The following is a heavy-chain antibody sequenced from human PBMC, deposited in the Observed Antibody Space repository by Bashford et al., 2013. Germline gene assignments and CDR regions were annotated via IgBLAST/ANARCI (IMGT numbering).Heavy chain of an antibody. D-gene: IGHD5-12*01. CDR2: MNPNSGST. J-gene: IGHJ6*02. CDR3: ARGPSGYDDYGMDV. V-gene: IGHV1-8*01. Sequence: WVRQAPGQGLEWMGWMNPNSGSTGYAQKFQGRVTMTKNTSISTAYMELSSLRSEDTAVYYCARGPSGYDDYGMDVWGQGDHGHRLL.